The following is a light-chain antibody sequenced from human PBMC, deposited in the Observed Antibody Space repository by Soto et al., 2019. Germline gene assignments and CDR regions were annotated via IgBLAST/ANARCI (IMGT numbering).Light chain of an antibody. J-gene: IGKJ1*01. V-gene: IGKV1-39*01. Sequence: IQMTKSPSSLAASVGNRGTITCRASQSISTYVNWYRQKSGAAPELLIYDASTLQSGVPSRFRGGGSGTDFTLTISSLLLEDFATLFCHHSYNTPLTFGQGTKVDI. CDR2: DAS. CDR1: QSISTY. CDR3: HHSYNTPLT.